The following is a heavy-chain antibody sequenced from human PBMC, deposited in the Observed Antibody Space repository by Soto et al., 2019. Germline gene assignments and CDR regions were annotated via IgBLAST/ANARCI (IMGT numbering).Heavy chain of an antibody. V-gene: IGHV3-33*01. D-gene: IGHD1-26*01. J-gene: IGHJ6*02. Sequence: PGGSLRLSCAASGFTFSSYGMNWVRQAPGKGLEWVAVIRCDGSTTYYADSVKGRFTISRDNSKNTLYLQMNSLRAEDTAVYYCAREPGAESPTYHRYYGMDVWGQGTTVTVSS. CDR3: AREPGAESPTYHRYYGMDV. CDR2: IRCDGSTT. CDR1: GFTFSSYG.